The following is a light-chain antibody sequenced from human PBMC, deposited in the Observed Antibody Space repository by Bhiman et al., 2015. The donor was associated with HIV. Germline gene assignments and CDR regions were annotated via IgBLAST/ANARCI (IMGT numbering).Light chain of an antibody. CDR1: TSNIGSNY. Sequence: QSVLTQPPSVSAPPGQKVTISCSGTTSNIGSNYVAWYQQLPGTAPKLLIYGNSNRPSGVPDRFSGSKSGTSASLAITGLQGEDEGDYYCQSYDSSLSGIYVFGTGTKVTVL. V-gene: IGLV1-40*01. CDR3: QSYDSSLSGIYV. CDR2: GNS. J-gene: IGLJ1*01.